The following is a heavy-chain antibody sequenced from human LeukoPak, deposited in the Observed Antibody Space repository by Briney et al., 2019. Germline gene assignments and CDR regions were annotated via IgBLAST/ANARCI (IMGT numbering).Heavy chain of an antibody. CDR2: INWNGGRI. CDR1: GFRFDDYG. Sequence: GGSLRLSCAASGFRFDDYGMNWVRQAPGKGLEWVSGINWNGGRIGYADSVKGRFTISRDDAKNSLYLQMNSLRAEDTAVYYCARDRDTLIRGLIGYWGQGTLVTVSS. J-gene: IGHJ4*02. CDR3: ARDRDTLIRGLIGY. V-gene: IGHV3-20*04. D-gene: IGHD3-10*01.